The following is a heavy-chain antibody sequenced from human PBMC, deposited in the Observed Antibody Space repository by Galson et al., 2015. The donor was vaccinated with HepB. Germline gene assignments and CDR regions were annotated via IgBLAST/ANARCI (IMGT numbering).Heavy chain of an antibody. J-gene: IGHJ4*02. V-gene: IGHV3-21*01. CDR1: GFIFSSCT. CDR3: ARDPPYNSGRALDY. D-gene: IGHD6-19*01. CDR2: ITSTISST. Sequence: SLRLSCAASGFIFSSCTMNWVRQAPGKGLEWVSSITSTISSTYYADSVEGRFTISRDNAKNSLYLQMNSLRAEDTAVYYCARDPPYNSGRALDYWGQGVLVTVSS.